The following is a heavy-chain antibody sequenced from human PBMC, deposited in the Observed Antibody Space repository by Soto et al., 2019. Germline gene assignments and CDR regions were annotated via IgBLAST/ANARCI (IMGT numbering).Heavy chain of an antibody. J-gene: IGHJ6*02. CDR3: ARHSGSYRTYYYYGMDV. Sequence: EVQLVESGGGLDQPGGSLRLSCAASGFTFSSYWMHWVRQAPGKGLVWVSRINSDGSSTSYADSVKGRFTISRDNAKNTLYLQMNSLRAEDTAVYYCARHSGSYRTYYYYGMDVWGQGTTVTVSS. D-gene: IGHD1-26*01. CDR1: GFTFSSYW. V-gene: IGHV3-74*01. CDR2: INSDGSST.